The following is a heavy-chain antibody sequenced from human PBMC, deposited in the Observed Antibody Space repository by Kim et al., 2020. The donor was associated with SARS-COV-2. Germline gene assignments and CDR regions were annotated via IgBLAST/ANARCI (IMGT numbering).Heavy chain of an antibody. Sequence: SETLSLTCTVSGGCVSSSNYYWGWIRQPPGKGLEWIGNIYYTGDTYYNPSLKSRVTISVDTSKNHFSLKLSSLTAADTAVYYCARLEYSSSSRLFDPWGQGTLVTVSS. V-gene: IGHV4-39*02. D-gene: IGHD6-6*01. CDR2: IYYTGDT. CDR1: GGCVSSSNYY. CDR3: ARLEYSSSSRLFDP. J-gene: IGHJ5*02.